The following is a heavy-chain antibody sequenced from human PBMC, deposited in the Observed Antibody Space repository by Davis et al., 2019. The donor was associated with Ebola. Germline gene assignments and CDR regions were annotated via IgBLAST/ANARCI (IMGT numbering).Heavy chain of an antibody. CDR3: ARGSRRFGVVRITTHYFDY. J-gene: IGHJ4*02. D-gene: IGHD3-3*01. Sequence: PGGSLRLSCAASGFTFSSYSMNWVRQAPGKGLEWVSYISSSSSTIYYADSVKGRFTISRDNAKNSLYLQMNSLRDEDTAVYYCARGSRRFGVVRITTHYFDYWGQGTLVTVSS. V-gene: IGHV3-48*02. CDR2: ISSSSSTI. CDR1: GFTFSSYS.